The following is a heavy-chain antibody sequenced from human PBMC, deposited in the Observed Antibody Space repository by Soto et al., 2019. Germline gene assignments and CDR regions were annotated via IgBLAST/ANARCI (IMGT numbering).Heavy chain of an antibody. CDR1: GFTFSSYG. Sequence: GGSLRLSCAASGFTFSSYGMHWVRQAPGKGLEWVAVISYDGSNKYYADSVKGRFTISRDNSKNTLYLQMNSLRAEDTAVYYCAKDLRAKVRQQLTDYWGQGTLVTVSS. CDR3: AKDLRAKVRQQLTDY. J-gene: IGHJ4*02. D-gene: IGHD6-13*01. V-gene: IGHV3-30*18. CDR2: ISYDGSNK.